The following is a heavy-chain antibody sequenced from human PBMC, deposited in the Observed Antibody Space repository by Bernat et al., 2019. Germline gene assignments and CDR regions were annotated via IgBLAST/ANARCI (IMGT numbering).Heavy chain of an antibody. CDR1: GFTFSDYG. CDR2: VRYDGSNK. V-gene: IGHV3-30*02. CDR3: AKDHPYGMDV. J-gene: IGHJ6*01. Sequence: QVQLVESGGGVVQPGGSLRLSCAASGFTFSDYGMHWVRQAPGKGLEWVAFVRYDGSNKYYAESVKGRFTISRDNSKNTLYLQMNRLRPEDTAVYYCAKDHPYGMDVWGQGTTVTVSS.